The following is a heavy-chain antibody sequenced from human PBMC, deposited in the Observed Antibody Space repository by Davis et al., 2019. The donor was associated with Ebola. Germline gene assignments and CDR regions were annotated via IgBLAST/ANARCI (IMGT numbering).Heavy chain of an antibody. Sequence: PSETLSLTCAVSGGSISSSNWWSWVRQPPGKGLEWIGEIYHSGSTNYNPSLKSRVTISVDKSKNQFSLKLSSVTAADTAVYYCAREEQQLVATAVPGPYFDYWGQGTLVTVSS. D-gene: IGHD6-13*01. V-gene: IGHV4-4*02. CDR1: GGSISSSNW. J-gene: IGHJ4*02. CDR2: IYHSGST. CDR3: AREEQQLVATAVPGPYFDY.